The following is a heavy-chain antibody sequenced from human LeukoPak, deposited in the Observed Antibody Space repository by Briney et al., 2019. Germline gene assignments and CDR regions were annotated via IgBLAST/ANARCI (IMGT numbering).Heavy chain of an antibody. CDR3: SRDQTPYY. J-gene: IGHJ4*02. Sequence: GGSLRLSCTASGFTFGDYAMTWVRQAPGKGLEWVGFIASKTYGGTAEYAASVKGRFTISRDDSKSIAYLQMNSLKTEDTAVYFCSRDQTPYYWGEGTLVTVSS. V-gene: IGHV3-49*04. CDR1: GFTFGDYA. CDR2: IASKTYGGTA.